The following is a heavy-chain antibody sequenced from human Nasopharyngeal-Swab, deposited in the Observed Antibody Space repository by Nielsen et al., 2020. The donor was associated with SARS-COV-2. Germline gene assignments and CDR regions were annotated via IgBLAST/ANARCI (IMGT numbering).Heavy chain of an antibody. J-gene: IGHJ4*02. V-gene: IGHV3-23*01. CDR1: GITFSSYA. D-gene: IGHD3-3*01. CDR2: ISGSGGST. Sequence: GESLKISCASSGITFSSYAMSLVRQTPGKGLEWVSTISGSGGSTYYADSVKGRFTISRDNSENTLSLQMNSLRAEDTALYYCAKGTDSDYDFWSGYPTTLDSWGQGTLVTVSS. CDR3: AKGTDSDYDFWSGYPTTLDS.